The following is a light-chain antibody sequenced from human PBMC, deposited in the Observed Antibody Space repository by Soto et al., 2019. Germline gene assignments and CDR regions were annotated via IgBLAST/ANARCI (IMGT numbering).Light chain of an antibody. Sequence: IRMTQSPRTRAVSGGGGATLACRASQSVTNSYLAWYQQKHGQAHRLLIFGASTRAAGIPARFSGSGYGTEFNLTIRSLQSEDFALHYCQQYSTWALTLGGGTKVDI. CDR1: QSVTNSY. CDR2: GAS. V-gene: IGKV3-15*01. CDR3: QQYSTWALT. J-gene: IGKJ4*01.